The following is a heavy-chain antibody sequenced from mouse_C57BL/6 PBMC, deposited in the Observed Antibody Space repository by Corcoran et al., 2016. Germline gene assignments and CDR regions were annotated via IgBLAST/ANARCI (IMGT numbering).Heavy chain of an antibody. J-gene: IGHJ3*01. CDR3: ASPYDGSWFAY. CDR1: GYTFTDYN. CDR2: INPNNGGT. D-gene: IGHD2-3*01. V-gene: IGHV1-18*01. Sequence: EVQLQQSGPELVKPGASVKIPCKASGYTFTDYNMDWVKQSHGKSLEWIGDINPNNGGTIYNQKFKGKATLTVDKSSSTAYMELRSLTSEDTAVYYCASPYDGSWFAYWGQGTLVTVSA.